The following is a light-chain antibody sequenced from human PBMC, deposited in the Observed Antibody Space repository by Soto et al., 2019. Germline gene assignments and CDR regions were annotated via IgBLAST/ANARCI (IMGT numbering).Light chain of an antibody. V-gene: IGLV2-14*03. J-gene: IGLJ1*01. CDR1: SSDVGAYKY. Sequence: ALTQPASVSGSPGQSITISCTGTSSDVGAYKYVPWYQQHPGKAPKLIIYGVSNRPSGVSNRFSGSKSGNTAFLTISGLQPEDEADYYCSSFTGTTTLDVFGTGTKVTVL. CDR2: GVS. CDR3: SSFTGTTTLDV.